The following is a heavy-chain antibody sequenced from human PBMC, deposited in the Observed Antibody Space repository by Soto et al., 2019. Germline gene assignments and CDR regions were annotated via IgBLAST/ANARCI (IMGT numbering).Heavy chain of an antibody. Sequence: PSETLSLTCAVYGGSFSGYYWSWICQPPGKGKEWIGEMNHSGRTNYIPSLKSRVTISVHTSKNQFSLKLSSVTAADTAVYYCARGRVSYSSSARYLDYWGQGTLDT. CDR3: ARGRVSYSSSARYLDY. J-gene: IGHJ4*02. D-gene: IGHD6-6*01. V-gene: IGHV4-34*01. CDR1: GGSFSGYY. CDR2: MNHSGRT.